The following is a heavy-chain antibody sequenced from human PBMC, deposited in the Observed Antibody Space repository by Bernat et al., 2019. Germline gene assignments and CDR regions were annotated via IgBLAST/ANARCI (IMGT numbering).Heavy chain of an antibody. Sequence: QVQLVQSGAEVKKPGASVKVSCKASGYTFTSYDINWVRQATGQGLEWMGWMNPNSGNTGYAQKFQGRVTMTRNTSISTAYMELSRLRSDDTAVYYCARGKYQMLSSWFDPWGQGTLVNVSS. J-gene: IGHJ5*02. D-gene: IGHD2-2*01. CDR2: MNPNSGNT. V-gene: IGHV1-8*01. CDR1: GYTFTSYD. CDR3: ARGKYQMLSSWFDP.